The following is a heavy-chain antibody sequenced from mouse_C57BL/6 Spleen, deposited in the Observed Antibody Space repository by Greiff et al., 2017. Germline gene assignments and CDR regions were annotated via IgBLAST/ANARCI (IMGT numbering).Heavy chain of an antibody. CDR3: ARTTVRAMDY. D-gene: IGHD1-1*01. Sequence: EVQLQQSGPELVKPGASVKISCKASGYTFTDYYMNWVKQSHGKSLEWIGDINPNNGGTSYNQKFKGKATLTVDKSSSTAYMERRSLTSEDSAVYYCARTTVRAMDYWGQGTSVTVSS. CDR1: GYTFTDYY. J-gene: IGHJ4*01. CDR2: INPNNGGT. V-gene: IGHV1-26*01.